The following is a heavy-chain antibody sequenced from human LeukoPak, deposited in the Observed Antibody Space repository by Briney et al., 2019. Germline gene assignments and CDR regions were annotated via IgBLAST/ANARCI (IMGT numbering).Heavy chain of an antibody. J-gene: IGHJ4*02. CDR2: INHNGST. Sequence: SETLSLTCAVYGGSFSGYYWSSSRQPPRKGLGLVGEINHNGSTNYNPSLNIRGSISVDAAKNQISLKLSSVTAAETAVYYCARGGYNRLLDYWGQGTLVTVSS. D-gene: IGHD1-1*01. CDR1: GGSFSGYY. V-gene: IGHV4-34*01. CDR3: ARGGYNRLLDY.